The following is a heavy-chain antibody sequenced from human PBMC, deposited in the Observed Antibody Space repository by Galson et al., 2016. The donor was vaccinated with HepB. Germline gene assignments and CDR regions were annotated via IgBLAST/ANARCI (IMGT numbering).Heavy chain of an antibody. J-gene: IGHJ4*01. CDR1: GFTFSNYG. CDR3: VKVRVRPNQQRGDYYFAH. V-gene: IGHV3-30*18. CDR2: ISFDGSNK. D-gene: IGHD3-10*01. Sequence: SLRLSCAGSGFTFSNYGMHWVRQAPGEGLEWVGVISFDGSNKNHADSVKGRFTISRDNSKNTLYLQMNSLRVEDTAVYYCVKVRVRPNQQRGDYYFAHWGHGTLVTVSA.